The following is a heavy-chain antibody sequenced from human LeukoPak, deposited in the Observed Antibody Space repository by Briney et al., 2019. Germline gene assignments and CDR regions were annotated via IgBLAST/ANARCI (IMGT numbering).Heavy chain of an antibody. CDR3: ASAHGGSGYDRPFDY. V-gene: IGHV3-48*03. Sequence: RSGGSLRLSCTASRFYFSTYDMNWVRQVPGKGLEWVSYIDSSASTTYYAGSVQGRFTISRDNAKNSLYLQMRSLRVEDTAFYYCASAHGGSGYDRPFDYWGQGTLVTVSS. J-gene: IGHJ4*02. CDR2: IDSSASTT. D-gene: IGHD5-12*01. CDR1: RFYFSTYD.